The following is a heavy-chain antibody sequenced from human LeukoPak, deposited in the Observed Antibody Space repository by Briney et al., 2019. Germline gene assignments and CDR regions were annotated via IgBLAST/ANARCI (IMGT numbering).Heavy chain of an antibody. CDR2: ISAYNGNT. V-gene: IGHV1-18*01. D-gene: IGHD3-22*01. CDR3: ARVCDSRDHTYYYGMDV. Sequence: ASVKVSCKASGYSLTTYGISWVRQAPGQGLKWLGWISAYNGNTNYAQKFQGRVTMTTDTSTSTVYMELRSLRSDDTAVYYCARVCDSRDHTYYYGMDVWGQGTTVTVSS. J-gene: IGHJ6*02. CDR1: GYSLTTYG.